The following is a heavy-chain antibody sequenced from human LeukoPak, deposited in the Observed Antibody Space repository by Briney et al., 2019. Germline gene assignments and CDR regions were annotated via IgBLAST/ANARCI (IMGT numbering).Heavy chain of an antibody. CDR2: IRSKAYGGTT. CDR1: GFTFGDYA. Sequence: GGSLRLSCTASGFTFGDYAMSWFRQAPGKGLEWVGFIRSKAYGGTTEYAASVKGRFTISRDDSKSIAYLQMNSLKTEDTAVYYCTRAMLGIPIFGVVPNWFDPWGQGTLVTVSS. D-gene: IGHD3-3*01. V-gene: IGHV3-49*03. CDR3: TRAMLGIPIFGVVPNWFDP. J-gene: IGHJ5*02.